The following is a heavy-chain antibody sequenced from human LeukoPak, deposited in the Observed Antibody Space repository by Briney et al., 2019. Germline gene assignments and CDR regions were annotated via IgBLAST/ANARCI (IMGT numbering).Heavy chain of an antibody. CDR1: GGSFSGYY. Sequence: SETLSLTCAVYGGSFSGYYWSWIRQPPGKGLEWIGEINHSGSTNYNPSLKSRVTISVDTSKNQFSLKLSFVTAADTAVYYCARGATAIDYWGQGTLVTVSS. J-gene: IGHJ4*02. V-gene: IGHV4-34*01. D-gene: IGHD5-12*01. CDR3: ARGATAIDY. CDR2: INHSGST.